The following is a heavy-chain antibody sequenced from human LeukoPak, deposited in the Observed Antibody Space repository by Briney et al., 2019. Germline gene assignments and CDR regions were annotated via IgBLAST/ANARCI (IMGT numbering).Heavy chain of an antibody. CDR3: ASSGSSWYENWLDP. D-gene: IGHD6-13*01. V-gene: IGHV4-4*07. CDR1: DRSVSRYY. CDR2: IYTSGST. J-gene: IGHJ5*02. Sequence: PSETLSLTCTVSDRSVSRYYWNWIRQPAGKGLEWIGRIYTSGSTNYNSSLKSRVSMSVDTSKNQFSLKLSSVTAADTAVYYCASSGSSWYENWLDPWGPGTLVTVSS.